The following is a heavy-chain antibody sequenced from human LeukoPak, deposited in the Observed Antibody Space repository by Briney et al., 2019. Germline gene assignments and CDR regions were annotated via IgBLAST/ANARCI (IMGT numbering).Heavy chain of an antibody. D-gene: IGHD1-26*01. CDR3: ARRLSGSYSLDY. CDR1: GDSISSSSYY. CDR2: IYYSGST. V-gene: IGHV4-39*07. J-gene: IGHJ4*02. Sequence: PSETLSLTCTVSGDSISSSSYYWGWIRQPPGKGLEWIGIIYYSGSTNYNPSLKSRVTISVDTSKNQFSLKLSSVTAADTAVYYCARRLSGSYSLDYWGQGTLVTVSS.